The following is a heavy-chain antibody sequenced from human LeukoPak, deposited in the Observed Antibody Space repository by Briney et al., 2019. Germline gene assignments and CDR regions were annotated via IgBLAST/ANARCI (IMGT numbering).Heavy chain of an antibody. CDR1: GFTFKNYA. CDR3: ARDSWSSSGVGY. CDR2: ISGSGGTT. Sequence: PGGSLRLSCAASGFTFKNYAMNWVRQAPGKGLGWVSGISGSGGTTYYADSVKGRFTISRDNPMNTLYLQMNSLRAEDTAVYYCARDSWSSSGVGYWGQGTLVTVSS. J-gene: IGHJ4*02. V-gene: IGHV3-23*01. D-gene: IGHD3-10*01.